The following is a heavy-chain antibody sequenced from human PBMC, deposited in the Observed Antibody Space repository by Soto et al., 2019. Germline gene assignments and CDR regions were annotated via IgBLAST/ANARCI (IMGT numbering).Heavy chain of an antibody. Sequence: QVQLVESGGGVVQPGRSLRLSCAASGFTFSRSGMHWVRQAPGKGLEWVAVFWYDGSYKYHADSVKGRFTISRDNSKNTLYLQMNSLTAEDTAVYYCARGNWKYGYFDYWGQGTLVTVSS. CDR3: ARGNWKYGYFDY. J-gene: IGHJ4*02. V-gene: IGHV3-33*01. CDR2: FWYDGSYK. D-gene: IGHD1-7*01. CDR1: GFTFSRSG.